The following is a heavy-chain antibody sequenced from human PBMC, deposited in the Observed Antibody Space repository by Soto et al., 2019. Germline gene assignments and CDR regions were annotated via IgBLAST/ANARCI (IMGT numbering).Heavy chain of an antibody. J-gene: IGHJ4*02. CDR3: ARAFTVTEHGGY. CDR2: ISAYNGNT. D-gene: IGHD4-17*01. Sequence: QVQLVQSGAAVKKPGASVKVSCKASGYTFTSYGISWVRQAPGQGLEWMGWISAYNGNTNYARKLQGRVTMTTDTSTSTAYRELRSLRSDDTAVYYFARAFTVTEHGGYWGQGTLVTVSS. CDR1: GYTFTSYG. V-gene: IGHV1-18*04.